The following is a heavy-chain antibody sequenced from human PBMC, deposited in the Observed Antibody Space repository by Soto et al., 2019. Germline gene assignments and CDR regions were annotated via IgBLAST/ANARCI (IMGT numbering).Heavy chain of an antibody. CDR2: INPSGGST. D-gene: IGHD3-22*01. V-gene: IGHV1-46*01. CDR3: ARSPLNTRDYYSLWACDI. Sequence: KGLEWMGIINPSGGSTTYAQKFQGRVTMTRDTSTSTVYMELSSLRSEDTAVYYCARSPLNTRDYYSLWACDIWCQALMVT. J-gene: IGHJ3*02.